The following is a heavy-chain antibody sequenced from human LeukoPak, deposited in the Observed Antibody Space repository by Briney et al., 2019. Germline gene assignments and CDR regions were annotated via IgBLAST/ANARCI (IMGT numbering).Heavy chain of an antibody. J-gene: IGHJ4*02. D-gene: IGHD3-10*01. CDR2: IFYSGST. Sequence: SQTLSLTYTVSGGSISSGSSYWSWIRQHPGKGLEWIGYIFYSGSTYCNPSLKSRVTISVDTSKNQFSLKLSSVTAADTAVYYCAREANYYGSGTYYKTFDYWGQGALVTVSS. V-gene: IGHV4-31*03. CDR3: AREANYYGSGTYYKTFDY. CDR1: GGSISSGSSY.